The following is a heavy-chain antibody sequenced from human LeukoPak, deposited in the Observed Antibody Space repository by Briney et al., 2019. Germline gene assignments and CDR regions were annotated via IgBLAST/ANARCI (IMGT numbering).Heavy chain of an antibody. CDR2: ISISGRTI. D-gene: IGHD3-22*01. J-gene: IGHJ3*01. CDR1: GFTFSSYD. Sequence: GGSLRLSCAASGFTFSSYDMNWVRQAPGKGLERVSYISISGRTIYYADSVKGRFTISRDNAKNSLYLQMSSLRVEDTAVYYCAREPHDSSGYPTGWGQGTMVTVSS. CDR3: AREPHDSSGYPTG. V-gene: IGHV3-48*03.